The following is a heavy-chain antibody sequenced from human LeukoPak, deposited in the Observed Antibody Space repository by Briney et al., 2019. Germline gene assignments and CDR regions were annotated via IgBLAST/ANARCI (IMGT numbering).Heavy chain of an antibody. V-gene: IGHV3-23*01. J-gene: IGHJ4*02. CDR2: ISASGGTT. CDR3: AKGAVTNTRSFDY. CDR1: GFTFSNYA. D-gene: IGHD4-17*01. Sequence: GGSLRLSCAASGFTFSNYAMSWVRQAPGKGLEWVSIISASGGTTYYAGFVKGRFTFSRDNSKNTLFLQMNSLRAEDTAVYYCAKGAVTNTRSFDYWGQGTLVTVSS.